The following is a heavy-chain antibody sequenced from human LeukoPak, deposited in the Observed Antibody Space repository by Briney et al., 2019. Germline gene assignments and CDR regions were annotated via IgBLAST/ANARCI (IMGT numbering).Heavy chain of an antibody. CDR3: AIRVGCSSTGCYRGFDN. D-gene: IGHD2-2*02. Sequence: GGSLRLSCAASGFTFSSYAMHWVRQAPGKGLEWVAVISYDGSNKYYADSVKGRFTISRDDSKNTLFLQMSSLRADNTAVYYCAIRVGCSSTGCYRGFDNWGQGTLVTVSS. CDR1: GFTFSSYA. CDR2: ISYDGSNK. J-gene: IGHJ4*02. V-gene: IGHV3-30-3*01.